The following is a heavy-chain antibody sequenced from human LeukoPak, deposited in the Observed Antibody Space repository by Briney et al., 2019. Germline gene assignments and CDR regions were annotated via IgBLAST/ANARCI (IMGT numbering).Heavy chain of an antibody. D-gene: IGHD3-9*01. CDR3: AKGPSERDPYDILTGYQIGSFDY. CDR1: GFTFDDYA. V-gene: IGHV3-9*01. Sequence: GGSLRLSCAASGFTFDDYAIHWVRPAPGKGLEWVSGISWNSVSIDYADSVKGRFTISRDNSKNTLYLQMNSLRAEDTAVYYCAKGPSERDPYDILTGYQIGSFDYWGQGTLVTVSS. CDR2: ISWNSVSI. J-gene: IGHJ4*02.